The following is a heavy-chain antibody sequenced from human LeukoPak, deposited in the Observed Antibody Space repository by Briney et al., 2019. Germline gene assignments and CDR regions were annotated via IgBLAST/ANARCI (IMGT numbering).Heavy chain of an antibody. CDR3: ARQHGSGWYSLDY. Sequence: GESLQISCKGSGYCFTSYWIAWVRQMPGKGLEWMGITYPGDSDTRYSPSFQGQVTISAAKSISTAYLQWSSLKASDTAMYYCARQHGSGWYSLDYWGQGTLVTVSS. CDR2: TYPGDSDT. D-gene: IGHD6-19*01. V-gene: IGHV5-51*01. CDR1: GYCFTSYW. J-gene: IGHJ4*02.